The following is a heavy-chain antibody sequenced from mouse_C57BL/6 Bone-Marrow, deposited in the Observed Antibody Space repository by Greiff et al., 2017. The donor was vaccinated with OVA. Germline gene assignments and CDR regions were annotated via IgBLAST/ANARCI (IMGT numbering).Heavy chain of an antibody. CDR1: GYAFTSYL. J-gene: IGHJ3*01. CDR3: ARDRSFAY. V-gene: IGHV1-54*01. D-gene: IGHD3-2*01. Sequence: VQVVESGAELVRPGTSVKVSCTASGYAFTSYLLEWVKQRPGQGLEWIGVINPGSGGTNYHEKLKGNATLTADKSSSTAYMQLSSLTSEDSAVYFCARDRSFAYWGQGTLVSVSA. CDR2: INPGSGGT.